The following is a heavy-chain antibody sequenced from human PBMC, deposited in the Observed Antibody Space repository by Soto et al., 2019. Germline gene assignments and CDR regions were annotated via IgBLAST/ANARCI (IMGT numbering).Heavy chain of an antibody. CDR2: IYYSGST. Sequence: SETLSLTYTVSGGSISSSSFHWGWIRQPPGKGLEWIGSIYYSGSTYYSPSLKSRVTISVDTSKNQFSLRLSSVTAADTAVYYCARRERAAGTDWWFDPWGQGTLVTSPQ. V-gene: IGHV4-39*01. J-gene: IGHJ5*01. CDR3: ARRERAAGTDWWFDP. D-gene: IGHD6-13*01. CDR1: GGSISSSSFH.